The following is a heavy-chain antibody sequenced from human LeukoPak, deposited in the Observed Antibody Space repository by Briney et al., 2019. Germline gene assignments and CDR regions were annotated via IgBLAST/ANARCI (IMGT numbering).Heavy chain of an antibody. Sequence: PGGSLRLSCAASGFTFSSYAMSWVRQAPGEGLEWVSAISGSGGSTYYADSVKGRFTISRDNSKNTLYLQMNSLRAEDTAVYYCAKSPGYSSGWADYWGQGTLVTVSS. D-gene: IGHD6-19*01. J-gene: IGHJ4*02. CDR3: AKSPGYSSGWADY. CDR1: GFTFSSYA. V-gene: IGHV3-23*01. CDR2: ISGSGGST.